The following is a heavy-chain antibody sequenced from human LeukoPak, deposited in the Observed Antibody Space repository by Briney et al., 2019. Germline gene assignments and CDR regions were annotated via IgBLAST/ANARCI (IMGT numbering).Heavy chain of an antibody. D-gene: IGHD3-3*01. CDR2: ISYDGSNK. V-gene: IGHV3-30*04. CDR1: GFTFSSYA. CDR3: ARDSKVLRFLEWLSDQNWFDP. Sequence: PGGSLRLSCAASGFTFSSYAMHWVRQAPGKGLEWVAVISYDGSNKYYADSVKGRFTISRDNSKNTLYLQMNSLRAEDTAVYYCARDSKVLRFLEWLSDQNWFDPWGQGTLVTVSS. J-gene: IGHJ5*02.